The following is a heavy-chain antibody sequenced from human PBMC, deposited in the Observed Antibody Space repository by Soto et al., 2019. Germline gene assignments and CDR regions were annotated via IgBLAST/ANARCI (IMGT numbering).Heavy chain of an antibody. V-gene: IGHV4-4*02. CDR2: VSLAGRN. J-gene: IGHJ4*02. CDR1: GACVVNGNW. CDR3: ARGFQYWLPTFD. D-gene: IGHD3-10*01. Sequence: QVQLQESGPGLVRPSGTLSLTCSVSGACVVNGNWWSWVRQSPGKGLEWIGEVSLAGRNHYNPSLQSRVTISLDESKNQFSLILASVLVADAAIYYCARGFQYWLPTFDWGRGTVVTVS.